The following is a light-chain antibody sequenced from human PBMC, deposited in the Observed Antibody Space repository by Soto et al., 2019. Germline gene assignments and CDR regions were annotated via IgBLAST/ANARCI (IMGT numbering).Light chain of an antibody. V-gene: IGKV1-5*03. CDR2: KAS. CDR3: QQYNSYPYT. CDR1: QSINNW. J-gene: IGKJ2*01. Sequence: DIQMTQSPSTLSASVGDRVTITCRASQSINNWLAWYQQKPGKAPNLLIYKASSLESGVPSRFSGSGSGTEFILTISSLQPDDFATYYCQQYNSYPYTFGQGTKLEIK.